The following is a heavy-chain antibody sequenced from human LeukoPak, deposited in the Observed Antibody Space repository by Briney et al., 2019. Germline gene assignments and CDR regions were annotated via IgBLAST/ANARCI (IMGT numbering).Heavy chain of an antibody. J-gene: IGHJ4*02. CDR1: GFTFRRYS. CDR3: ARDRSTNSYAEYFFDY. D-gene: IGHD3-16*01. CDR2: ISTISSYI. V-gene: IGHV3-21*01. Sequence: PGGSLRLFCAASGFTFRRYSMNWVRQAPGEGVEWVSSISTISSYIYYADSVKGRFTISRDNAKNLLYLQMNSLRAEDTAVYHCARDRSTNSYAEYFFDYWGQGTLVTVSS.